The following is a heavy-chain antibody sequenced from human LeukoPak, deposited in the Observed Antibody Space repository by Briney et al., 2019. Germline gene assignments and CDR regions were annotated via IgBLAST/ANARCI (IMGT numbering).Heavy chain of an antibody. Sequence: GRSLRLSCAAYGFTFDDYAMHWVRQAPGKGLEWVSGISWNSGSIGYADSVKGRFTISRDNAKNSLYLQMNSLRAEDTALYYCAKDGLRFGELSLPDYWGQGTLVTVSS. CDR2: ISWNSGSI. V-gene: IGHV3-9*01. CDR3: AKDGLRFGELSLPDY. CDR1: GFTFDDYA. J-gene: IGHJ4*02. D-gene: IGHD3-16*02.